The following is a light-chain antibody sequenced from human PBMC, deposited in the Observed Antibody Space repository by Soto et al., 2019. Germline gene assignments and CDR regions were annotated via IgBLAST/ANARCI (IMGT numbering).Light chain of an antibody. V-gene: IGLV1-40*01. CDR2: GNS. CDR1: SSNIGAGYD. Sequence: QSVLTQPPSVSGAPGQRVTISCTGSSSNIGAGYDVHWYQQLPGTAPKLLIYGNSNRPSGVPDRFSGSKSGTLASLAITGLQAEDEADYYCQSYDSSDVVFGGGTKVTVL. J-gene: IGLJ2*01. CDR3: QSYDSSDVV.